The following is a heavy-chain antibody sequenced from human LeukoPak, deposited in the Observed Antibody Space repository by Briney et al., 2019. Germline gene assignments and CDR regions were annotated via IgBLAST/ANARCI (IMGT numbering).Heavy chain of an antibody. CDR3: AREVMSSGWYDAFDI. D-gene: IGHD6-19*01. V-gene: IGHV1-18*01. CDR2: ISAYNGNT. J-gene: IGHJ3*02. CDR1: GYTFTGYG. Sequence: ASVKVSCKASGYTFTGYGISWVRQAPGQGLEWMGWISAYNGNTNYAQKLQGRVTMTTDTSTSTAYMEPRSLRSDDTAVYYCAREVMSSGWYDAFDIWGQGTMVTVSS.